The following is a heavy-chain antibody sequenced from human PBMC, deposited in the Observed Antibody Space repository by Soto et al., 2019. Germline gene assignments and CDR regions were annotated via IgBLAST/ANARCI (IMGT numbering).Heavy chain of an antibody. CDR3: ARFLGGIVATIGRYYYYGMDV. J-gene: IGHJ6*02. CDR2: TYYRSKWYN. CDR1: GDSVSSNSAA. D-gene: IGHD5-12*01. Sequence: KQSQTLSLTCAISGDSVSSNSAAWNWIRQSPSRGLEWLGRTYYRSKWYNDYAVSVKSRITINPDTSKNQFSLQLNSVTPEDTAEYYCARFLGGIVATIGRYYYYGMDVWGQGTTVTVSS. V-gene: IGHV6-1*01.